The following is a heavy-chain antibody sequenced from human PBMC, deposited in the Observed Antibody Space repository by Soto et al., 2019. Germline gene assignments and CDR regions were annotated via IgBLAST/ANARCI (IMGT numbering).Heavy chain of an antibody. V-gene: IGHV1-46*01. CDR1: GGAISSYP. CDR3: AREDSSGWYKKDFDY. J-gene: IGHJ4*02. D-gene: IGHD6-19*01. CDR2: IXPSXXSX. Sequence: SLKVSCKGSGGAISSYPISWVRQAPGQGIEWMGMIXPSXXSXTXXXNXXGRVTMTRDTSTRTVYMEVSSLRSEDTAVYYCAREDSSGWYKKDFDYWGQGTLVTVSS.